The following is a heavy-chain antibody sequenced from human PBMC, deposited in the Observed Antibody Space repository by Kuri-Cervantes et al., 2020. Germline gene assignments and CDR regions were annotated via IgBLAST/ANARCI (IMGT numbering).Heavy chain of an antibody. Sequence: SVKVSCKASGGTFSSYAISWVRQAPGQGLEWMGGIIPIFGTANYAQKFQGRVTMTEDTSTDTAYMELSSLRSEDTAVYYCATVFLSTVTTRFDYWGQGTLVTVSS. V-gene: IGHV1-69*06. CDR3: ATVFLSTVTTRFDY. J-gene: IGHJ4*02. CDR2: IIPIFGTA. D-gene: IGHD4-17*01. CDR1: GGTFSSYA.